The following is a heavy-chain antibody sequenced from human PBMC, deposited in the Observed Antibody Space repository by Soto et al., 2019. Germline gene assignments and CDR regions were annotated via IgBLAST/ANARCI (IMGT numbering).Heavy chain of an antibody. D-gene: IGHD4-17*01. CDR2: ISYDGSNK. Sequence: GGSLRLSCAASGFTFSSYGMHWVRQAPGKGLEWVAVISYDGSNKYYADSVKGRFTISRDNSKNTLYLQMNSLRAEDTAVYYCAGEPDYGGNFDYGGQGTLVTVSS. CDR3: AGEPDYGGNFDY. V-gene: IGHV3-30*03. CDR1: GFTFSSYG. J-gene: IGHJ4*02.